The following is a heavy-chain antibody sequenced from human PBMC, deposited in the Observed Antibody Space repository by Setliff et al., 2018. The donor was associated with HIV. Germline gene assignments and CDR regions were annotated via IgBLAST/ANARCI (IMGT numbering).Heavy chain of an antibody. CDR1: GFTVSSNY. Sequence: GGSLRLSCAASGFTVSSNYMSWVRQAPGKGLEWVSIIYSGGNTDYADSVKGRFTISRDSSKNTLYFQMNSLRVEDTAVYYCARVRGYGLRGFDYWGQGTLVTVSS. CDR2: IYSGGNT. J-gene: IGHJ4*02. V-gene: IGHV3-66*02. CDR3: ARVRGYGLRGFDY. D-gene: IGHD3-22*01.